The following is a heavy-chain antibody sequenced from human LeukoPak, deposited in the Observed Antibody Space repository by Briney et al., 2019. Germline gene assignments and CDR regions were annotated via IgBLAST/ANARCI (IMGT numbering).Heavy chain of an antibody. CDR2: ISSSSSYI. CDR3: ARVDLAAQSFYPFDY. D-gene: IGHD3-16*02. J-gene: IGHJ4*02. Sequence: GGSLRLSCAASGFTFSSYSMNWVRQAPGKGLEWVSSISSSSSYIYYADSVKGRFTISRDNAKNSLYLQMNSLRAEDTAVYYCARVDLAAQSFYPFDYWGQGTLVTVSS. V-gene: IGHV3-21*01. CDR1: GFTFSSYS.